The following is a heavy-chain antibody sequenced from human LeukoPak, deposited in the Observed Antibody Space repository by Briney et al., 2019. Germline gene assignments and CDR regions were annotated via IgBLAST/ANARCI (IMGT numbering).Heavy chain of an antibody. V-gene: IGHV3-7*01. D-gene: IGHD2-2*01. CDR3: ARTYCSSTSCYVYYFDY. Sequence: GGSLRLSCAASGFIFSSYWMSWVRQAPGKGLEWVGNIKQDGSEKYYVDSVKGRFTMSRDNAKNSLYLQMNSLRAEDTAVYYCARTYCSSTSCYVYYFDYWGQGTLVTVSS. J-gene: IGHJ4*02. CDR2: IKQDGSEK. CDR1: GFIFSSYW.